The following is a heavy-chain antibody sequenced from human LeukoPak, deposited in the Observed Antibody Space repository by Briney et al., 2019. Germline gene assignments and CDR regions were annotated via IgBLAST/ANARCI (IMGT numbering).Heavy chain of an antibody. CDR3: ARNVARRSRPWYFDL. Sequence: SETLSLTCAVYGGSFSGYYWSWIRQPPGKGLEWIGEINHSGSTNYNPSLKSRVTISVDTSKNQFSLKLSSVAAADTAVYYCARNVARRSRPWYFDLWGRGTLVTVST. V-gene: IGHV4-34*01. CDR1: GGSFSGYY. CDR2: INHSGST. D-gene: IGHD1-1*01. J-gene: IGHJ2*01.